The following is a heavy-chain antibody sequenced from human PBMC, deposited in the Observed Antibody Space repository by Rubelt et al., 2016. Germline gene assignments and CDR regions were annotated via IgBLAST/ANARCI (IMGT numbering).Heavy chain of an antibody. CDR2: INSDGGRT. CDR1: GFTFSSYW. J-gene: IGHJ3*02. V-gene: IGHV3-74*01. Sequence: EVQLVESGGGLVQPGGSLRLSCAASGFTFSSYWMSWVRQAPGKGLVWVSRINSDGGRTRYAETVKGRFTISRDNAKNTLYLQMNSLRAEDTAVYYCVARDDAFDIWGQGTMVTVSS. CDR3: VARDDAFDI.